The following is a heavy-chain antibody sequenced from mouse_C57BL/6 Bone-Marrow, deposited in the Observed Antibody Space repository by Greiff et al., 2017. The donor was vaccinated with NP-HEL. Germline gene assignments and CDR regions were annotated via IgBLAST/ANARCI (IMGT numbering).Heavy chain of an antibody. CDR1: GYTFTDYE. D-gene: IGHD2-4*01. V-gene: IGHV1-15*01. Sequence: VKVVESGAELVRPGASVTLSCKASGYTFTDYEMHWVKQTPVHGLEWIGAIDPETGGTAYNQKFKGKAILTADKSSSTAYMELRSLTSEDSAVYYCTRFGYYDYDDGYYFDYWGQGTTLTVSS. J-gene: IGHJ2*01. CDR2: IDPETGGT. CDR3: TRFGYYDYDDGYYFDY.